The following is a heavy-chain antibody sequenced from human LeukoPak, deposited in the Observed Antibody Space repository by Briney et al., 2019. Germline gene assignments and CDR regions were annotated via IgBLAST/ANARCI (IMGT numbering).Heavy chain of an antibody. D-gene: IGHD3-10*01. J-gene: IGHJ6*02. CDR1: GFTFSSYW. CDR2: IKQDGSEK. Sequence: PGGSLRLSCAASGFTFSSYWMSWVRQAPGKGLEWVANIKQDGSEKYYVDSVKGRFTISRDNSKNTLYLQMNSLRAEDTAVYYCASTYYYGSGSAPLYYYYGMDVWGQGTTVTVSS. CDR3: ASTYYYGSGSAPLYYYYGMDV. V-gene: IGHV3-7*03.